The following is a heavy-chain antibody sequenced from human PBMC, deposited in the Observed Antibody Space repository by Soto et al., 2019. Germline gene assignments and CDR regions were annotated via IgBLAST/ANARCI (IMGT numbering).Heavy chain of an antibody. CDR1: GGSISSSSYY. CDR2: IYYSGST. J-gene: IGHJ6*02. Sequence: SETLSLTCTVSGGSISSSSYYWGWIRQPPGKGLEWIGSIYYSGSTYYNPSLKSRVTISVDTSKNQFSLKLSSVTAADTAVYYCARQWVYDILTGYSPYYYGMDVWGQGTTVTVSS. V-gene: IGHV4-39*01. D-gene: IGHD3-9*01. CDR3: ARQWVYDILTGYSPYYYGMDV.